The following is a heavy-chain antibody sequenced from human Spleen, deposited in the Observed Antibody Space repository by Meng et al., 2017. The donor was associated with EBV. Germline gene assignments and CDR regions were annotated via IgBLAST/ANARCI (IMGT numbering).Heavy chain of an antibody. V-gene: IGHV4-39*07. J-gene: IGHJ4*02. CDR3: ARDKNGRYYFDF. Sequence: QLQLQESGPGLVKPSETPSLTCNGSGGSISISSYSWGWIRQPPGKGLEWIGIIYHSGSTYYNASLKSRVTISVDTSKNQFSLKLSSVTAADTAVYYCARDKNGRYYFDFWGQGTLVTVSS. CDR1: GGSISISSYS. D-gene: IGHD2-8*01. CDR2: IYHSGST.